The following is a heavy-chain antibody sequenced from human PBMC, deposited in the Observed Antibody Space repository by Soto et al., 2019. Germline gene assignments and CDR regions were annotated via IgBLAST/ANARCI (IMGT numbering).Heavy chain of an antibody. D-gene: IGHD6-19*01. CDR3: ARDGSRSGSYGGIDY. J-gene: IGHJ4*02. CDR2: ISYDGSNK. V-gene: IGHV3-30-3*01. CDR1: GFTFRSYA. Sequence: QVQLVESGGGVVQPGRFPRLSCAASGFTFRSYAMHWVRQAPGKGLEWVAVISYDGSNKYYADSVKGRFTISRDNSKNTLYLQMNSLRAEDTAVYYCARDGSRSGSYGGIDYWGQGTLVTVSS.